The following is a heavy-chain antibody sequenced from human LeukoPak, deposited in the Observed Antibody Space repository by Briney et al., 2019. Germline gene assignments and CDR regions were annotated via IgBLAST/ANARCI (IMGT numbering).Heavy chain of an antibody. J-gene: IGHJ4*02. D-gene: IGHD4-17*01. Sequence: PGGSLRLSCAASGFTFSNYWMSWVRQAPGKGLEWVANIKQDGSEKYYVDSVKGRFTISSDNAKKSLYLQMNSLRAEDTAVYYCARDKSYGDSTDYWGQGTLVTVPS. CDR3: ARDKSYGDSTDY. CDR2: IKQDGSEK. CDR1: GFTFSNYW. V-gene: IGHV3-7*01.